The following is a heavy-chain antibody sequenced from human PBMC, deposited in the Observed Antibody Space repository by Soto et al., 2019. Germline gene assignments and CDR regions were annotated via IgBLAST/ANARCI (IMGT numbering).Heavy chain of an antibody. D-gene: IGHD5-12*01. V-gene: IGHV1-46*01. CDR2: INPSGGST. CDR3: ARCNRDRVATNDYYYYGMDV. CDR1: GYTFTSYY. J-gene: IGHJ6*02. Sequence: APVKVSCKASGYTFTSYYMHWGRQAPGQRAEWLGIINPSGGSTSYAQKFQGRVTMTRDTSTSTVYMELSSLRSEDTAVYYCARCNRDRVATNDYYYYGMDVSGQGTTVTVSS.